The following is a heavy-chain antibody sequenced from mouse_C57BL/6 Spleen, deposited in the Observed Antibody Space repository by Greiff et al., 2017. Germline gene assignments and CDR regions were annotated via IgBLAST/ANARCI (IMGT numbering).Heavy chain of an antibody. Sequence: QVQLKQPGAELVMPGASVKLSCKASGYTFTSYWMHWVKQRPGQGLEWIGEIDPSDSYTNYNQKFKGKSTLTVDKSSSTAYMQLSSLTSADSAVYYCARFGGNHDYWGQGTTLTVSS. CDR2: IDPSDSYT. J-gene: IGHJ2*01. V-gene: IGHV1-69*01. D-gene: IGHD2-1*01. CDR3: ARFGGNHDY. CDR1: GYTFTSYW.